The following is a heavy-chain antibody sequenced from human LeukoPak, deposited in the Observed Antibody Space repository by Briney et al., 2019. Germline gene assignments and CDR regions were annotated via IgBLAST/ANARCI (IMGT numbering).Heavy chain of an antibody. J-gene: IGHJ6*02. CDR2: IYYSGST. Sequence: SETLSLTCTVSGGSISSYYWSWIRQPPGKGLEWIGYIYYSGSTNYNPSLKSRVTISVDTSKNQFSLKLSSVTAADTAVYYCARDKTGRDYYYYGMDVWGQGTTVTVSS. CDR3: ARDKTGRDYYYYGMDV. V-gene: IGHV4-59*01. CDR1: GGSISSYY.